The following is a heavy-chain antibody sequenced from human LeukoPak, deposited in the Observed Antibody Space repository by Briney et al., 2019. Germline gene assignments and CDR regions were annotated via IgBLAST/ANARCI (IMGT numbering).Heavy chain of an antibody. CDR3: ARARGDYDILTGYYFEGIDY. CDR2: IYYSGST. V-gene: IGHV4-59*01. J-gene: IGHJ4*02. Sequence: SETLSLTCSVSGGSISSYYWSWIRQPPGKGLEWIGYIYYSGSTNYNPSLKSRVTISVDTSKNQFSLKLSSVTAADTAVYYCARARGDYDILTGYYFEGIDYWGQGTLVTVSS. CDR1: GGSISSYY. D-gene: IGHD3-9*01.